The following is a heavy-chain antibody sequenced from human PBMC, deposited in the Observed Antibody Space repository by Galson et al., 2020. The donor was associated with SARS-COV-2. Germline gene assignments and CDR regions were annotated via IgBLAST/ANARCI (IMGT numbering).Heavy chain of an antibody. J-gene: IGHJ4*02. CDR3: VRHSSSCWYYDFDF. CDR2: IYYSGTT. V-gene: IGHV4-39*01. Sequence: SETLSLTCTGSGASISSRDYYWGWVRQPPGKGLEWIGSIYYSGTTYYNPSLKSRVTISVDTPENQFSLKLSSVTAADTAVYYCVRHSSSCWYYDFDFWKQGTLITVSS. D-gene: IGHD6-19*01. CDR1: GASISSRDYY.